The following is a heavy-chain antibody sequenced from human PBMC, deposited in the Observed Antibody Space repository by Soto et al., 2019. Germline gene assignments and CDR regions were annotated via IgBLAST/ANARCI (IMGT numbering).Heavy chain of an antibody. Sequence: KSSETLSLTCDVSGVSISSGSWGSWVRQSPEKGLEWIGEVYNDGSVNSHPPLERRVTISVDRSKNQFSLRLSSVTAADTAKYYCARLVYHSRLTSLYFDYWGPGILVTVYS. D-gene: IGHD6-6*01. CDR1: GVSISSGSW. V-gene: IGHV4-4*02. CDR2: VYNDGSV. CDR3: ARLVYHSRLTSLYFDY. J-gene: IGHJ4*01.